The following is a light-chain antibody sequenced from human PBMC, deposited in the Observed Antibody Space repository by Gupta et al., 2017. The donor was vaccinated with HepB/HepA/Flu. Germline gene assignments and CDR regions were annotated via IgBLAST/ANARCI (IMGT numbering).Light chain of an antibody. CDR2: EVS. V-gene: IGLV2-23*02. Sequence: QSALTQPASVSVPPGPSITISCTGTSSDVGSYNLVSWYQQHPGKAPKLMIYEVSKRPSGVSNRFSGSKSGNTSSLTISGLQDEDEADYYCCSYAGSSTWVFGGGTKLTVL. J-gene: IGLJ3*02. CDR1: SSDVGSYNL. CDR3: CSYAGSSTWV.